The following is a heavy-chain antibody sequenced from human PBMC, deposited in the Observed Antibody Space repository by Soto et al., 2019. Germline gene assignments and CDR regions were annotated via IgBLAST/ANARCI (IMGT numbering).Heavy chain of an antibody. Sequence: QVQLQQWGAGLLKPSETLSLTCAVYGGSFSGYYWSWIRQPPGKGLEWIGAINHSGRTNYNPSLKSRVTISVDASKNQFPLKLSSVTAADTAVYYCARSRKKRSSSSNIYYYYGMDGWGQGTTVTVSS. J-gene: IGHJ6*02. V-gene: IGHV4-34*01. CDR1: GGSFSGYY. CDR2: INHSGRT. CDR3: ARSRKKRSSSSNIYYYYGMDG. D-gene: IGHD6-6*01.